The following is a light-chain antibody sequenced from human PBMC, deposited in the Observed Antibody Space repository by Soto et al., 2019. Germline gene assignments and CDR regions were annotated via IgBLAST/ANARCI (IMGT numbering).Light chain of an antibody. CDR1: SSDVGGYNF. CDR2: DVS. V-gene: IGLV2-14*03. Sequence: HSELTQAASGSGSPGQSSTISCTGTSSDVGGYNFVTWYQHHPGKAPKLIIYDVSNRPSGVSNRFSGSKSGNTASLTISGLQAEDEADYYCTSYTTSITYVFGTGTKVTVL. CDR3: TSYTTSITYV. J-gene: IGLJ1*01.